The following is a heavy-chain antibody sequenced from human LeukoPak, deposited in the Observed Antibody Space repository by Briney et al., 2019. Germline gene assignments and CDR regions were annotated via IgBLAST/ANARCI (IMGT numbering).Heavy chain of an antibody. V-gene: IGHV3-23*01. CDR3: AKNGDRGAYCSGGTGYPYYYYYMDV. Sequence: GGSLRLSCAASGFTFSSYSMNWVRQAPGRGLEWVSAISTTGGTTYYADSVRGRFTISRDNSRNTLYLQMNSLRAEDTAIYYCAKNGDRGAYCSGGTGYPYYYYYMDVWGKGTTVTISS. CDR2: ISTTGGTT. J-gene: IGHJ6*03. D-gene: IGHD2-15*01. CDR1: GFTFSSYS.